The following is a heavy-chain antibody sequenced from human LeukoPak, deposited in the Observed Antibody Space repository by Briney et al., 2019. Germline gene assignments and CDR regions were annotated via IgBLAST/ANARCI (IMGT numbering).Heavy chain of an antibody. D-gene: IGHD2-2*01. V-gene: IGHV1-2*02. Sequence: GASVMVSCKASGGTFSSYAISWVRQAPGQGLEWMGWISPNSGGTNYAQKFQGRVTMTRDTSISTAYMELSRLRSDDTAVYYCARDRGLIVVVPAASGFDPWGQGTLVTVSS. CDR2: ISPNSGGT. CDR1: GGTFSSYA. J-gene: IGHJ5*02. CDR3: ARDRGLIVVVPAASGFDP.